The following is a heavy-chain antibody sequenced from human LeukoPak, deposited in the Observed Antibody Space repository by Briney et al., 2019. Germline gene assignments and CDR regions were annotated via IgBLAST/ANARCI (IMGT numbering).Heavy chain of an antibody. CDR1: GGSISSGSYY. J-gene: IGHJ5*02. CDR2: IHYSGST. Sequence: RASQTLSLTCTVSGGSISSGSYYCSWIRQHPGKGLEWIGYIHYSGSTYYNPSLKSRVTISVDTSKNQFSLKLSSVTAADTAVYYCARGGDGYVNWFDPWGQGTLVSASS. V-gene: IGHV4-31*03. D-gene: IGHD5-24*01. CDR3: ARGGDGYVNWFDP.